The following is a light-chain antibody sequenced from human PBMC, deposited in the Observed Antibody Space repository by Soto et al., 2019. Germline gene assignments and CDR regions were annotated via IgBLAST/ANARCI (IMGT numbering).Light chain of an antibody. CDR2: DNN. J-gene: IGLJ2*01. CDR1: SSDIGAYNF. CDR3: GTWDSSLSAVV. Sequence: QAVVTQPASVSGSPGQSITISCTGTSSDIGAYNFVSWYQQHPGKAPKLLIYDNNKRPSGIPDRFSGSKSGTSATLGITGLQTGNEADYYCGTWDSSLSAVVFGGGTKVTVL. V-gene: IGLV1-51*01.